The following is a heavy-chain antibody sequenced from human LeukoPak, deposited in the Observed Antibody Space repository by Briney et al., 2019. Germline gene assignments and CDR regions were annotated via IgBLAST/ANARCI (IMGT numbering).Heavy chain of an antibody. CDR2: ISSSSSYI. J-gene: IGHJ4*02. Sequence: GGSLRLSCAASGFAFSSYSMNWVRQAPGKGLEWVSSISSSSSYIYYADSVQGRFTISRDNSKNTLYLQMNSLRVEDTAVYYCAKRGESDSSGHCFDYWGQGTLVTVSS. D-gene: IGHD3-22*01. V-gene: IGHV3-21*04. CDR1: GFAFSSYS. CDR3: AKRGESDSSGHCFDY.